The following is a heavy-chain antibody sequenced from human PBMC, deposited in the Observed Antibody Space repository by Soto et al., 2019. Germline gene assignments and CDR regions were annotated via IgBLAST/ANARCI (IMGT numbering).Heavy chain of an antibody. CDR3: IRAYCGGDCYSVGPKYYFDY. D-gene: IGHD2-21*01. CDR1: GGSISSSSYY. Sequence: SETLSLTCTVSGGSISSSSYYWGWIRQPPGKGLEWIGSIYYSGSTYYNPSLKSRVTISVDTSKNQFSLKLSSVTAADTAVYYCIRAYCGGDCYSVGPKYYFDYWGQGTLVTVSS. J-gene: IGHJ4*02. CDR2: IYYSGST. V-gene: IGHV4-39*01.